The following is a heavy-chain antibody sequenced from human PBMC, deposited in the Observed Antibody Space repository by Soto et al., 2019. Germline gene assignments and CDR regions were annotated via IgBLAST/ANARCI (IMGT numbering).Heavy chain of an antibody. D-gene: IGHD3-16*02. V-gene: IGHV3-23*01. J-gene: IGHJ6*03. CDR2: ISGSGGST. Sequence: GGSLRLSCAASGFTFSSYAMSWVRQAPGKGLEWVSAISGSGGSTYYADSVKGRFTISRDNSKSTLYLQMNSLRAEDTAVYYCAKRRSRDYIWGSYRKYYYYYYMDVWGKGTTVTVSS. CDR3: AKRRSRDYIWGSYRKYYYYYYMDV. CDR1: GFTFSSYA.